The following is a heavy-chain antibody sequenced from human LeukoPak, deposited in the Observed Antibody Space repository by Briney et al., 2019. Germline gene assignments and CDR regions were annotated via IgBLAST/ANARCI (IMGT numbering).Heavy chain of an antibody. CDR3: ARRKYCGGDCYANWFDP. CDR2: IYPGDSDT. CDR1: GYSFTSYW. Sequence: HGESLKISCKGSGYSFTSYWIGWVRQMPGKGLEWMGIIYPGDSDTRYSPSFQGQVTISADKSISTAYLQWSSLKASDTAMYYCARRKYCGGDCYANWFDPWGQGTLVTVSS. J-gene: IGHJ5*02. D-gene: IGHD2-21*02. V-gene: IGHV5-51*01.